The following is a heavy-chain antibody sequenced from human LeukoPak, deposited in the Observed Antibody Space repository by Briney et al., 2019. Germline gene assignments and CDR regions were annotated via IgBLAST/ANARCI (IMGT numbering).Heavy chain of an antibody. CDR2: IIPIFGTA. CDR1: GGTFSSYA. CDR3: ARGGDLGTVTNY. Sequence: SVKVSCKACGGTFSSYAISWVRQAPGQGLGWMGGIIPIFGTANYAQKFQGRVTITADESTSTAYMELSSLRSEDTAVYYCARGGDLGTVTNYWGQGTLVTVSS. V-gene: IGHV1-69*13. J-gene: IGHJ4*02. D-gene: IGHD4-17*01.